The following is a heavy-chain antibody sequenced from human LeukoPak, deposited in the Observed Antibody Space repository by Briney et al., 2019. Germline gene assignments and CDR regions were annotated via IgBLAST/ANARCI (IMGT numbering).Heavy chain of an antibody. Sequence: PGGSLRLSCAASGFTVSSNYMSWVRQAPGKGLEWVSVIYSGGSTYYADSVKGRFTISRDNSKNTLYLQMNSLRAEDTAVYYCARDYQEQRLVPSYGMDVWGQGTTVTVSS. CDR1: GFTVSSNY. D-gene: IGHD6-13*01. J-gene: IGHJ6*02. V-gene: IGHV3-66*02. CDR2: IYSGGST. CDR3: ARDYQEQRLVPSYGMDV.